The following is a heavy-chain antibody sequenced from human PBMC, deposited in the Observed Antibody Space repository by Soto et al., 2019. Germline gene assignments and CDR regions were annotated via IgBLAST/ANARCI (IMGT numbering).Heavy chain of an antibody. CDR2: ISSSGGAI. CDR3: ARIHRGYSSGPIDY. Sequence: QVQLVESGGGLVKPGGSLRLSCAASGFTFSDYYMSWIRQAQGKGLAWVSYISSSGGAIYHADSVKGRFTISRDNAKNSLYRQMNSLRAEDTAVYSCARIHRGYSSGPIDYWGQGTLVTVSA. CDR1: GFTFSDYY. D-gene: IGHD5-18*01. V-gene: IGHV3-11*01. J-gene: IGHJ4*02.